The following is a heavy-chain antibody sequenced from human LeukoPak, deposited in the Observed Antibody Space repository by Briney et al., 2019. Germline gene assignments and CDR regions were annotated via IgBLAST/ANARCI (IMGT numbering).Heavy chain of an antibody. CDR3: ARADNLFDSSGYYWTV. V-gene: IGHV4-39*07. Sequence: SETLSLTCPVSGGSINSNSYYWGWIRQPPGKGLEWIANIYYSGSTSYNPSLRSRVTISVDTSKNQFSLRLTFVTAADTAVYYCARADNLFDSSGYYWTVWGQGTLVTVSS. CDR2: IYYSGST. J-gene: IGHJ4*02. CDR1: GGSINSNSYY. D-gene: IGHD3-22*01.